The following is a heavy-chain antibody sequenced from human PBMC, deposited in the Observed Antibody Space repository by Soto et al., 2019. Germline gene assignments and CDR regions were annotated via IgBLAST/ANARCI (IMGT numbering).Heavy chain of an antibody. V-gene: IGHV1-18*04. CDR2: ISAYNGNT. J-gene: IGHJ6*02. D-gene: IGHD1-20*01. Sequence: ASVKVSCKASGYTFTSYGISWVRQAPGQGLEWMGWISAYNGNTNYAQKLQGRVTMTTDTSTSTAYMELRSLRSDDTAVYYCARGSPYNWNYYYYYGMDVWGQGTTVTV. CDR3: ARGSPYNWNYYYYYGMDV. CDR1: GYTFTSYG.